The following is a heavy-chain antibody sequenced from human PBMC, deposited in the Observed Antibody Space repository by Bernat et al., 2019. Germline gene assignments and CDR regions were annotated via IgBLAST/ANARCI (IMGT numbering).Heavy chain of an antibody. Sequence: QVQLVQSGAEVKKPGASVKVSCKASGYTFTSYGISWVRQAPGQGLEWMGWISAYNGNTNYAQKLQGRVTMTTDTSTSTAYMELRSLRSDDTAVYYCARYGDYGGTHYYSYYDYMDVWGKGTTVTVSS. V-gene: IGHV1-18*01. J-gene: IGHJ6*03. CDR1: GYTFTSYG. CDR2: ISAYNGNT. D-gene: IGHD4-17*01. CDR3: ARYGDYGGTHYYSYYDYMDV.